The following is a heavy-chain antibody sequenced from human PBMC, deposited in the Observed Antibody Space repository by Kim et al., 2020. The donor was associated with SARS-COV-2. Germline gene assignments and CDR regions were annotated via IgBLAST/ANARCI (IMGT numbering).Heavy chain of an antibody. V-gene: IGHV3-48*03. CDR1: GFTFSSYE. CDR2: ISSNGSTTI. CDR3: TERAVGACEIGY. D-gene: IGHD1-1*01. Sequence: GGSLRLSCAASGFTFSSYEMNWVRQAPGKGLEWVAYISSNGSTTIYNADAVGSLFTICRDNTKNSLYLQINSLTGDDTGDYYCTERAVGACEIGYWGQGT. J-gene: IGHJ4*02.